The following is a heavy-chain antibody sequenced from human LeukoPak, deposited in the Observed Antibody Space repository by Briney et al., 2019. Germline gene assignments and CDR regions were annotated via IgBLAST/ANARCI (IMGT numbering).Heavy chain of an antibody. D-gene: IGHD4-11*01. V-gene: IGHV3-15*01. Sequence: KPGGSLRLSCAASGFTFSNAWMSWVRQAPGKGLEWVGRIKSKTDGGTTDYAAPVKGRFTISRDDSKNTLYLQMNSLKTEDTAVYYCTTGSLQRPLYFDYWGQGTLVTVSS. CDR2: IKSKTDGGTT. CDR3: TTGSLQRPLYFDY. J-gene: IGHJ4*02. CDR1: GFTFSNAW.